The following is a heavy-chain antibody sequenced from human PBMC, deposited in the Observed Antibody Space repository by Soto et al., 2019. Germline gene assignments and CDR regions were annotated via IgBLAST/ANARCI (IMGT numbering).Heavy chain of an antibody. J-gene: IGHJ1*01. Sequence: LSLTCTVSGGSISSGGYYWSWILQHPGKGLEWVGYIYYSGSTYYNPSLKSRVTISVDTSKNQFSLKLSSVTAADTAVYYCARTLGYCSGGSCYPLHFQHWGQGTLVTVSS. D-gene: IGHD2-15*01. CDR1: GGSISSGGYY. CDR3: ARTLGYCSGGSCYPLHFQH. V-gene: IGHV4-31*03. CDR2: IYYSGST.